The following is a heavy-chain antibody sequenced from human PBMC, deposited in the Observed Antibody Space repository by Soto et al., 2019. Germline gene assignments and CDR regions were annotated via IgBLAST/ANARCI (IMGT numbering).Heavy chain of an antibody. CDR3: ARAFFAGVGQYNWFDP. V-gene: IGHV3-48*01. CDR2: ISIGGTTI. D-gene: IGHD3-10*01. CDR1: GFTFRNYN. J-gene: IGHJ5*02. Sequence: GGSLRLSCAASGFTFRNYNMNWVRQAPGKGLEWVSHISIGGTTIDYADSVKGRFTISRDNSKNTLYLQMNSLRAEDTAVYYCARAFFAGVGQYNWFDPWGQGTLVTVSS.